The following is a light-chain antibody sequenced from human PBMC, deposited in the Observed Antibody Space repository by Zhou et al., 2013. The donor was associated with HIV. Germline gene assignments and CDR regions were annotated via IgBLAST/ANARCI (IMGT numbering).Light chain of an antibody. V-gene: IGKV3-20*01. Sequence: DIVLTQSPGTLSLSPGERVTLSCRASQSVSSSSLAWYQQTPGQPPRLLIYGASNRATGIPDRFSGSGSGTEFTLTISSLQPDDFATYYCQQCDNYSITFGQGTRLEIK. CDR3: QQCDNYSIT. CDR2: GAS. CDR1: QSVSSSS. J-gene: IGKJ5*01.